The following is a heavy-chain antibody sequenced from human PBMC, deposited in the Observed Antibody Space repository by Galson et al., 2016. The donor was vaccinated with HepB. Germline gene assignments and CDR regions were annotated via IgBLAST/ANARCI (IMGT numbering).Heavy chain of an antibody. Sequence: SLRLSCAASGFTIRDNYINWVRQAPGKGLEWVSIIYTSGATYYADSVEGRVTVSRHDSENTVYLQMNSLRVDDTAVYYCARLPWDSYQWYFDLWGRGPVTVSS. J-gene: IGHJ2*01. CDR1: GFTIRDNY. V-gene: IGHV3-53*04. CDR3: ARLPWDSYQWYFDL. CDR2: IYTSGAT. D-gene: IGHD1-26*01.